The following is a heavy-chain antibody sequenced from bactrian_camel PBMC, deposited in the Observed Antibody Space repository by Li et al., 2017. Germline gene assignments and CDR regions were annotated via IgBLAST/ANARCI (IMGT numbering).Heavy chain of an antibody. D-gene: IGHD2*01. CDR3: VADRRQCYFGGIMVEAQFNS. Sequence: LVESGGGSVQAGGSLKLSCVGSGYTLPLHMAWFRRLPGQGREGVAAIDTDGITRYADSLKGRFAISLDSAKNMVYLQMNSLKPEDTAMYYCVADRRQCYFGGIMVEAQFNSWGQGTQVTVS. CDR2: IDTDGIT. V-gene: IGHV3S9*01. J-gene: IGHJ6*01. CDR1: GYTLPLH.